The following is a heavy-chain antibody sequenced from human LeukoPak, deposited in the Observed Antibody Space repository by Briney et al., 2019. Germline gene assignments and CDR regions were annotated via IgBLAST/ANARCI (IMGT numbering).Heavy chain of an antibody. CDR3: ARGLRGYSYGV. CDR2: IYYTGST. CDR1: GGAISSGDYY. Sequence: SETLSLTCTVSGGAISSGDYYWSWIRQPPGKGLEWIGYIYYTGSTYYNPSLKSRVTISVDTSKNQFSLKLSSVTAADTAVYYCARGLRGYSYGVWGQGTLVTVSS. V-gene: IGHV4-30-4*01. J-gene: IGHJ4*02. D-gene: IGHD5-18*01.